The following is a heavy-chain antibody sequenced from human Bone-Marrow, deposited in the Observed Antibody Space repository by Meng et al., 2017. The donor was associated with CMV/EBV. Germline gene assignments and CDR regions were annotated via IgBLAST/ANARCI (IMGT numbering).Heavy chain of an antibody. CDR3: SRGAGGDFWSGYPAPFDY. Sequence: SVKVSWKASGGTFSSYAISWVRQAPGQGLEWMGGIIPILGIANYAQKFQGRVTITADQSTSTAYMELSSLRSEDTAVYYCSRGAGGDFWSGYPAPFDYWGQGTLVTVSS. V-gene: IGHV1-69*10. CDR1: GGTFSSYA. J-gene: IGHJ4*02. D-gene: IGHD3-3*01. CDR2: IIPILGIA.